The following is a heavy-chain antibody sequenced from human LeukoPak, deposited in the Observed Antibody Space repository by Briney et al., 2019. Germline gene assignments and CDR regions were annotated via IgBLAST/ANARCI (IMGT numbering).Heavy chain of an antibody. V-gene: IGHV4-4*08. CDR3: RRKGAARGSFDY. J-gene: IGHJ4*02. CDR1: GGSISSYY. Sequence: SETLSLTCTVSGGSISSYYWSWIRQPPGKGLEWIGYIYTSGSTNYNPSLKSRVTISVDTSKNQFSLKLSSVTAADKGVNFCRRKGAARGSFDYWGQGTLVTVSS. CDR2: IYTSGST. D-gene: IGHD3-10*01.